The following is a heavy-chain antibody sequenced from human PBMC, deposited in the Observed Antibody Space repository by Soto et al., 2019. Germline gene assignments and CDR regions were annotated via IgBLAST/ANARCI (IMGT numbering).Heavy chain of an antibody. J-gene: IGHJ5*01. D-gene: IGHD2-21*02. CDR2: IGAAGDP. V-gene: IGHV3-13*05. Sequence: PGGSLRLSCAASGFTFSIFDMHWVRQAPGKGLEWVSAIGAAGDPHYSGSVKGRFIISRQNAKNSLYLQMNSLTVGDTAVYYCAKSSSDSLTSFDSWGQGTLVTAPQ. CDR3: AKSSSDSLTSFDS. CDR1: GFTFSIFD.